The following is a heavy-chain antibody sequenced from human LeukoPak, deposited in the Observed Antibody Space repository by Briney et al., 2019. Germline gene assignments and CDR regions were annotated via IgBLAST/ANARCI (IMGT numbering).Heavy chain of an antibody. CDR1: GGSISSYY. CDR3: ARRSSSWYDFDY. Sequence: SETLSLTCTVSGGSISSYYWSWIRQPPGKGLEWIGYIYYSGSTNYNPPLKSRVTISVDTSKNQFSLKLSSVTAADTAVYYCARRSSSWYDFDYWGQGTLVTVSS. CDR2: IYYSGST. D-gene: IGHD6-13*01. V-gene: IGHV4-59*01. J-gene: IGHJ4*02.